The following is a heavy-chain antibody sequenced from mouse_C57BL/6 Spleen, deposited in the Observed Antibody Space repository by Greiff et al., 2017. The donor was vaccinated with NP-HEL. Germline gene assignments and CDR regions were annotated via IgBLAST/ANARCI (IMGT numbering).Heavy chain of an antibody. CDR3: ARVEDGRGFAY. D-gene: IGHD1-1*02. V-gene: IGHV1-18*01. CDR2: INPNNGGT. CDR1: GYTFTDYN. Sequence: EVQLQQSGPELVKPGASVKIPCKASGYTFTDYNMDWVKQSHGKSLEWIGDINPNNGGTIYNQKFKGKATLTVDKSSSTAYMELRSLTSEDTAVYYCARVEDGRGFAYWGQGTLVTVSA. J-gene: IGHJ3*01.